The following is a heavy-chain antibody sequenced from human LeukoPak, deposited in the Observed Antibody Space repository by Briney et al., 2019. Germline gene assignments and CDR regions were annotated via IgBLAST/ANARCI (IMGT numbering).Heavy chain of an antibody. Sequence: PGRSLRLSCAASGFTFSSYAMSWVRQAPGKGLEWVSAISGSGGSTYYADSVKGRFTISRDNSKNTLYLQMNSLRAEDTAVYYCAKDRDSSSWFDYWGQGTLVTVSS. CDR3: AKDRDSSSWFDY. V-gene: IGHV3-23*01. CDR2: ISGSGGST. D-gene: IGHD6-13*01. J-gene: IGHJ4*02. CDR1: GFTFSSYA.